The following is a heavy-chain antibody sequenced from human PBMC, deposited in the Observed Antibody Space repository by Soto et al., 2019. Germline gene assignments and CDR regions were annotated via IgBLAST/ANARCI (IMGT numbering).Heavy chain of an antibody. CDR2: IIPIFGTA. Sequence: SVKVSCKASGGTFSSYAISWVRQAPGQGLEWMGGIIPIFGTANYAQKFQGRVTITADESTSTAYMELSSLRSEDTAVYYCARDRGGAGDAFDIWGQGTMVTVSS. CDR1: GGTFSSYA. V-gene: IGHV1-69*13. J-gene: IGHJ3*02. CDR3: ARDRGGAGDAFDI. D-gene: IGHD1-26*01.